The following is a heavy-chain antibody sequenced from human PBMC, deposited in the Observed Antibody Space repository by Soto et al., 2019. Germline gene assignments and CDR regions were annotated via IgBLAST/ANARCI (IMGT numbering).Heavy chain of an antibody. CDR3: AKRGELLSYYYGMDV. V-gene: IGHV3-23*01. Sequence: GGSLRLSCAASGFTFSSYAMSWVRQAPGKGLEWVSAISGSGGSTYYADSVKGRFTISRDNSKNTLYLQMNSLRAEDTAVYYCAKRGELLSYYYGMDVWGQGTTVTVSS. J-gene: IGHJ6*02. D-gene: IGHD1-26*01. CDR2: ISGSGGST. CDR1: GFTFSSYA.